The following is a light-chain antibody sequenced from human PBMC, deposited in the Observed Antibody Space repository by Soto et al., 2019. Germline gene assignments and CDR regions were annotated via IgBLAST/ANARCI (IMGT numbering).Light chain of an antibody. V-gene: IGLV1-44*01. J-gene: IGLJ7*01. CDR2: SNN. CDR1: SSNIGSNT. Sequence: QAVVTQPPSASGTPGQRVTISCSGSSSNIGSNTVNWYQQLPGTAPKLLIYSNNQRPSGVPDRFSGSKSGASASLAISGRQSEDEADDYCAAWDDSLNGAVFGGGTQLTVL. CDR3: AAWDDSLNGAV.